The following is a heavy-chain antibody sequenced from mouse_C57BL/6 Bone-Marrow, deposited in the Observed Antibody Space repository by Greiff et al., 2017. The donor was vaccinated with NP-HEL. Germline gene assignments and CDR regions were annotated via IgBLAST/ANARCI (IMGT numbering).Heavy chain of an antibody. D-gene: IGHD2-4*01. Sequence: DVMLVESGGGLVKPGGSLKLSCAASGFTFSSYTMSWVRQTPEKRLEWVATISGGGGNTYYPDSVKGRFTISRDNAKNTLYLQMSSLRSEDTALYYCARQPIYYDYDGDWYFDVWGTGTTVTVSS. CDR2: ISGGGGNT. V-gene: IGHV5-9*01. CDR3: ARQPIYYDYDGDWYFDV. J-gene: IGHJ1*03. CDR1: GFTFSSYT.